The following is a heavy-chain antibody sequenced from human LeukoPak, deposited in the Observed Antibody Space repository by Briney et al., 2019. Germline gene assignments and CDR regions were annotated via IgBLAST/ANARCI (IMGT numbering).Heavy chain of an antibody. Sequence: PGGFLRVSCAASGFSVSSNYMSWVRQAPGKGLEWVSVIYSDGRTYYADSVKGRFTISRDNSKNTLYLQMNSLRAEDTAVYYCARESGYSYGLGGYFDYWGQGTLVTVSS. J-gene: IGHJ4*02. CDR1: GFSVSSNY. CDR2: IYSDGRT. CDR3: ARESGYSYGLGGYFDY. D-gene: IGHD5-18*01. V-gene: IGHV3-53*01.